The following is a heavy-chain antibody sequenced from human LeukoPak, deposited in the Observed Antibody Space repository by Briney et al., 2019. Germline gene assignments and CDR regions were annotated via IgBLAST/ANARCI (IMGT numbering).Heavy chain of an antibody. V-gene: IGHV3-48*03. Sequence: GGSLRLSCAASGFSFSSSEMNRVRQAPGKWLEWVSYISSGGSTIYYADSVKGRFTISRDNAKNSLYLQMNSLRAEDTAVYYCARVFNWNYKYYFDYWGQGTLVTVSS. D-gene: IGHD1-7*01. CDR1: GFSFSSSE. CDR2: ISSGGSTI. CDR3: ARVFNWNYKYYFDY. J-gene: IGHJ4*02.